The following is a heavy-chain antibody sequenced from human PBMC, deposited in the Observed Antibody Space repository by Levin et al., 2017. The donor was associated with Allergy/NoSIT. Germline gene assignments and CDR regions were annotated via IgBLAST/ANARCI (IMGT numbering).Heavy chain of an antibody. Sequence: KPGGSLRLSCWGSGYSFTSYWVGWVRQMPGRGLEWMGIIYPGDSDTRYSPSFQGQVTISADKSVNTAYLQWSSLKASDTAVYYCARNYYHSSGYYSTHYDYGLDVWGQGTTVTVSS. CDR2: IYPGDSDT. V-gene: IGHV5-51*01. CDR3: ARNYYHSSGYYSTHYDYGLDV. D-gene: IGHD3-22*01. J-gene: IGHJ6*02. CDR1: GYSFTSYW.